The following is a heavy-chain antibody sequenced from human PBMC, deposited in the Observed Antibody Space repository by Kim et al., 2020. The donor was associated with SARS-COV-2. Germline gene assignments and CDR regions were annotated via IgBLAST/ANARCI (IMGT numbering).Heavy chain of an antibody. CDR2: IGYDGTKK. CDR3: AKDRPGNNGYGLDV. D-gene: IGHD2-8*01. Sequence: GGSLRLSCVASGFSFSSFGMHWVRQAPGKGLEWVASIGYDGTKKHFADSVTGRFTISKDTSKNTLFLQMSSLRPDDTAIYYCAKDRPGNNGYGLDVWGQGTTVTVS. V-gene: IGHV3-30*02. J-gene: IGHJ6*02. CDR1: GFSFSSFG.